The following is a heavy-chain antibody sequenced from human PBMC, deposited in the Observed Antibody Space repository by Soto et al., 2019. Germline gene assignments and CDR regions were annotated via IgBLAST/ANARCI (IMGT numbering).Heavy chain of an antibody. D-gene: IGHD3-10*01. CDR3: ARDLGGLSSSSGSYNGLDV. V-gene: IGHV4-31*03. J-gene: IGHJ6*04. CDR2: IYYSGSN. CDR1: GGSMMIRVDD. Sequence: PSETMYIACTVSGGSMMIRVDDFSCIDQCPGKGLEWIGYIYYSGSNYYNPSLRSRVTMSVGTSKNQFSLELRSVTAADTAVYYCARDLGGLSSSSGSYNGLDVWGEATTVTVSS.